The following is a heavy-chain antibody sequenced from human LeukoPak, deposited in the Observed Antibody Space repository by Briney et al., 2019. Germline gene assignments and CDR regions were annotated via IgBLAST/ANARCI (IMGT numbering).Heavy chain of an antibody. D-gene: IGHD4-17*01. CDR1: GGSLSGYY. CDR2: TNHSGST. J-gene: IGHJ4*02. Sequence: SPSETLSLTCAVYGGSLSGYYWSWIRQPPGKGLEWIGETNHSGSTNCNPSLKSRVTISVDTSKNQFSLKLSSVTAADTAVYYCARRYYGDYYYYWGQGTLVTVSS. V-gene: IGHV4-34*01. CDR3: ARRYYGDYYYY.